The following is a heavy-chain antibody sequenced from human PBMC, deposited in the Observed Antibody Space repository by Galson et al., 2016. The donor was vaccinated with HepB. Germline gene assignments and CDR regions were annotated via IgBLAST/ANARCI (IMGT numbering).Heavy chain of an antibody. V-gene: IGHV3-33*06. CDR1: GFIFSDYG. D-gene: IGHD3-16*01. CDR2: VWHDGSNI. J-gene: IGHJ4*02. CDR3: AKETSNWGQYYFDY. Sequence: SLRLSCAAPGFIFSDYGMHWVRQAPGKGLEWVAVVWHDGSNINYVDSVKGRFTISRDNFKNTLDLQMNSLRAEDTAVYYCAKETSNWGQYYFDYWGQGTLVSVSS.